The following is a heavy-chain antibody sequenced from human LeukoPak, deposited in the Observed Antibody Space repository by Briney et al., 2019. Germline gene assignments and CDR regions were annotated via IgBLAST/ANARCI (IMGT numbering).Heavy chain of an antibody. Sequence: PGGSLRLSCAASGFTFSSYWMSWVRQAPGKGLEWVANIKQDGSEKYYVDSVKGRFTISRDNAKNSLYLLMNSLRAEDTAVYYCARDDGYSSGWYMGGGFDYWGQGTLVTVSS. D-gene: IGHD6-19*01. J-gene: IGHJ4*02. CDR2: IKQDGSEK. CDR3: ARDDGYSSGWYMGGGFDY. V-gene: IGHV3-7*01. CDR1: GFTFSSYW.